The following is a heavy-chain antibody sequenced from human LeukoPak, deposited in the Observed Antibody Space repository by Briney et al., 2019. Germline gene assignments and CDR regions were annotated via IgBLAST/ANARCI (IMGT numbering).Heavy chain of an antibody. Sequence: PSETLSLTCTVSGNSISSGSYYWSWIRQPAGKGLEWIGRIYTSGSTNYNPSLKSRVTISVDTSKNQFSLKLSSVTAADTAVYYCARDYSGRNDAFDIWGQGTMVTVSS. CDR3: ARDYSGRNDAFDI. CDR2: IYTSGST. CDR1: GNSISSGSYY. J-gene: IGHJ3*02. D-gene: IGHD1-26*01. V-gene: IGHV4-61*02.